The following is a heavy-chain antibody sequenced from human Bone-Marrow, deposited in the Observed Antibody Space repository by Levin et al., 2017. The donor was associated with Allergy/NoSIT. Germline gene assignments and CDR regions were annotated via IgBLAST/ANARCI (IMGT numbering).Heavy chain of an antibody. Sequence: LSLTCAASGFSFSDSSMNWVRQAPGKGLEWVSYVNSASSTVYYAKSVKGRFIISRDNAKNLLFLQMNSLRAEDTAVYYCAKDQEYSNSFDSWGQGILVSVSS. D-gene: IGHD2/OR15-2a*01. V-gene: IGHV3-48*01. CDR3: AKDQEYSNSFDS. CDR1: GFSFSDSS. J-gene: IGHJ5*01. CDR2: VNSASSTV.